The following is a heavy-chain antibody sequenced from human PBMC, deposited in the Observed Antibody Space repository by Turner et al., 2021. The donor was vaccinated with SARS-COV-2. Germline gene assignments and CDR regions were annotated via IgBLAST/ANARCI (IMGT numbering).Heavy chain of an antibody. D-gene: IGHD3-22*01. V-gene: IGHV3-21*01. Sequence: EVQLVESGGVLVKPGGSLTFSSPASGFTFSAYTMNWVRQGPGKGLEWVSSISSSSSYIYYANSVKGRLTISRDNAKNSLYLQMNSLRAEETAVYYCARARWHYYDSSGYYPDAFDIWGQGTMVTVSS. J-gene: IGHJ3*02. CDR2: ISSSSSYI. CDR3: ARARWHYYDSSGYYPDAFDI. CDR1: GFTFSAYT.